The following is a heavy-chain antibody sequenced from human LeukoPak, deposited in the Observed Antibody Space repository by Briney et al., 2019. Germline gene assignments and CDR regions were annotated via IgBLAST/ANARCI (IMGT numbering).Heavy chain of an antibody. CDR1: GFTFSGSA. CDR3: TRPRESGSYDFDY. J-gene: IGHJ4*02. D-gene: IGHD1-26*01. V-gene: IGHV3-73*01. CDR2: IRSKASSYAT. Sequence: GGSLRLSCAASGFTFSGSAMHWVRQTSGKGLEWVGRIRSKASSYATTYTASVKGRFTISRDDSKNTAYLQMNSLKTEDTAVYYCTRPRESGSYDFDYWGQGTLVTVSS.